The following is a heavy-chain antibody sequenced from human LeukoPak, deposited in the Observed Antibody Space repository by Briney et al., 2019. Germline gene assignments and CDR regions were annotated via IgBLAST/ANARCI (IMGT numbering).Heavy chain of an antibody. CDR1: GGSISSGSYY. J-gene: IGHJ4*02. CDR2: IYTSGST. V-gene: IGHV4-61*02. Sequence: SETLSLTCTVSGGSISSGSYYWNWIRQPAGKGLEWIGRIYTSGSTNYNPSLKSRVTISVDTSKNQFSLKLSSVTAADTAVYYCASRRPLIAAAGRARDDYWGQGTLVTVSS. CDR3: ASRRPLIAAAGRARDDY. D-gene: IGHD6-13*01.